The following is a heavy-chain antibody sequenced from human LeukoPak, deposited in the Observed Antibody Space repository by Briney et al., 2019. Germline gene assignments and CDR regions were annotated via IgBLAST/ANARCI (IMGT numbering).Heavy chain of an antibody. D-gene: IGHD5-12*01. CDR3: ARGYSGYDYGYYFDY. V-gene: IGHV3-20*04. CDR2: LNWSGDST. CDR1: GFTFDDYA. Sequence: GGSLRLSCAASGFTFDDYAMNWVRQAPGKGLEWVSGLNWSGDSTGYADSGKGRFSISRDNAKNSLYLQMTSLRAEDTALYYCARGYSGYDYGYYFDYWGQGTLVTVSS. J-gene: IGHJ4*02.